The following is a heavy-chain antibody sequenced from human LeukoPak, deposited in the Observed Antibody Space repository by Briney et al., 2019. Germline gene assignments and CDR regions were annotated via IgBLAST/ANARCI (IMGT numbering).Heavy chain of an antibody. D-gene: IGHD1-26*01. CDR3: AKLVETTNY. CDR2: INAGGINT. Sequence: GGSLRLSCAASGFTFSNYAMIWVRQPPGKGLEWVSAINAGGINTYYADSVKGRFTISRDNSKNTLYLQMNIMRAEDTALYYGAKLVETTNYWGQGTLVTVSS. CDR1: GFTFSNYA. V-gene: IGHV3-23*01. J-gene: IGHJ4*02.